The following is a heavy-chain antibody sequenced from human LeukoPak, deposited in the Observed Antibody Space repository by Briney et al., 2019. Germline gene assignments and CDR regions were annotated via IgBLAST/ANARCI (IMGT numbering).Heavy chain of an antibody. CDR1: GFTFSSYS. J-gene: IGHJ4*02. V-gene: IGHV3-21*01. CDR3: ARGFHDYGDPGGY. D-gene: IGHD4-17*01. CDR2: ISSSSSYI. Sequence: GGSLRLSCAASGFTFSSYSMNWVRQAPGKGLEWVSSISSSSSYIYYADSVKGRFTISRDNAKNSLYPQMNSLRAEDTAVYYCARGFHDYGDPGGYWGQGTLVTVSS.